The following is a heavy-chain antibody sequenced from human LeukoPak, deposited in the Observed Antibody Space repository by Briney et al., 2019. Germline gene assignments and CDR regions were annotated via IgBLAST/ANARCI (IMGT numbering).Heavy chain of an antibody. CDR3: AKRRNLVGATNLPDY. CDR2: ISYDGSNK. CDR1: GFTFSSYA. D-gene: IGHD1-26*01. V-gene: IGHV3-30-3*02. J-gene: IGHJ4*02. Sequence: GGSLRLSCAASGFTFSSYAMHWVRQAPGKGLEWVAVISYDGSNKYYADSVKGRFTISRDNSKNTLYLQMNSLRAEDTAVYYCAKRRNLVGATNLPDYWGQGTLVTVSS.